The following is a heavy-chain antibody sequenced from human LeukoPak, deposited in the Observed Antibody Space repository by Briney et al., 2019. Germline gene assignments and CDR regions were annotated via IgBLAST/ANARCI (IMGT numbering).Heavy chain of an antibody. CDR3: AILNYGDSDRYFDY. J-gene: IGHJ4*02. CDR1: GGSISSSSYY. CDR2: INHSGST. D-gene: IGHD4-17*01. V-gene: IGHV4-39*07. Sequence: SETLSLTCTVSGGSISSSSYYWSWLRQPPGKGLEWIGEINHSGSTNYNPSLKSRVTISVDTSKNQFSLRLTSVTAADTAVYYCAILNYGDSDRYFDYWGQGTLVTVSS.